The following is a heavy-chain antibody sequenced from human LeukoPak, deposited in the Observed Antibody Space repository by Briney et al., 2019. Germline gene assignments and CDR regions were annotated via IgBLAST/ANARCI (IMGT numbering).Heavy chain of an antibody. V-gene: IGHV3-21*01. D-gene: IGHD2-15*01. J-gene: IGHJ4*02. CDR3: ARGSTRWDY. CDR1: GFTFRSNS. Sequence: GGSLRLSCEPSGFTFRSNSMNWARKAPGKGLEWVSSISSSSSYIYYADSVKGRFTISRDNAKNSLYLQMNSLRAEDTAAYYCARGSTRWDYWGQGTLVTVSS. CDR2: ISSSSSYI.